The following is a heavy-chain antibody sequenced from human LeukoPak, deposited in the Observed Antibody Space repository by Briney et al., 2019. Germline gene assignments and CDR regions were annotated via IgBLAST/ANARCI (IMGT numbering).Heavy chain of an antibody. Sequence: GGSLRLSCAASGFTFDDYGMSWVRQAPGKGLEWVSSINWNGGSTGYADSVKGRFTISRDNAKNSLYLQMDIPRVEDTAVYYCARDPYSGNYGAYYYYYMDIWGKGTTVTISS. CDR1: GFTFDDYG. CDR3: ARDPYSGNYGAYYYYYMDI. D-gene: IGHD1-26*01. V-gene: IGHV3-20*04. J-gene: IGHJ6*03. CDR2: INWNGGST.